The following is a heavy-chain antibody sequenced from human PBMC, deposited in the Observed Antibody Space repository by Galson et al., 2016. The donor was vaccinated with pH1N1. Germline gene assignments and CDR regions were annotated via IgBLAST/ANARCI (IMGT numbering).Heavy chain of an antibody. CDR3: AKGRHYGDSQPFDY. D-gene: IGHD4-17*01. V-gene: IGHV4-4*02. J-gene: IGHJ4*02. CDR2: IHYSGST. CDR1: GDSVSSEIW. Sequence: ETLSLTCIVSGDSVSSEIWWTWVRQPPGKALEWIGEIHYSGSTNFHPALGSRVAMSVDVSRNVFSLDLGSVTAADTAVYYCAKGRHYGDSQPFDYWGQGILVTVSS.